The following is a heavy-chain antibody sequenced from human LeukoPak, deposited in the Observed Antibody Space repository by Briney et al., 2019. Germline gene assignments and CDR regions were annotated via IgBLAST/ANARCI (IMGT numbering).Heavy chain of an antibody. CDR1: GYTLTELS. CDR2: IIPIFGPP. J-gene: IGHJ3*02. V-gene: IGHV1-69*13. CDR3: ARDRSSGTFDSFGI. Sequence: ASVKVSCKVSGYTLTELSMHWVRQAPGKGLEWLGGIIPIFGPPNTAQKFQGRVTITADESTSTVHMELSSLTSEDTAMYYCARDRSSGTFDSFGIWGPGTMVTVSS. D-gene: IGHD1-26*01.